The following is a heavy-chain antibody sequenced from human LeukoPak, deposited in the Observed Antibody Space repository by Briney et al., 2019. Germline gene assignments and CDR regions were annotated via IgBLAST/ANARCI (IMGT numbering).Heavy chain of an antibody. CDR2: ISGSGGST. J-gene: IGHJ4*02. CDR1: GFTFSSYA. Sequence: GGSLRLSFAASGFTFSSYAMSWVRQAPGKGLEWVSGISGSGGSTYYADSVKGRFIISRDNSKNTLYLQMNSLRAEDTAVYYCAKGSYSSGWDSWGQGTLVTVSS. CDR3: AKGSYSSGWDS. D-gene: IGHD6-19*01. V-gene: IGHV3-23*01.